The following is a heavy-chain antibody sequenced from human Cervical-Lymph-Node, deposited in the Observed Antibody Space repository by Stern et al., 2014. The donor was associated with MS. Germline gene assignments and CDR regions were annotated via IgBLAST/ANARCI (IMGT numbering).Heavy chain of an antibody. J-gene: IGHJ5*02. CDR3: ARGVVSNRATATLHNLFDP. CDR2: IIPFLGLP. D-gene: IGHD1-1*01. Sequence: QVQLVQSGAEVKKPGSSVNVSCMASGVTFSSSYAITWMRQAPGQGPEWIGRIIPFLGLPYYAQTFQGRVTITADTSTNTAYMGLNSLTSEDTAVYYCARGVVSNRATATLHNLFDPWGQGTLVTVSS. V-gene: IGHV1-69*04. CDR1: GVTFSSSYA.